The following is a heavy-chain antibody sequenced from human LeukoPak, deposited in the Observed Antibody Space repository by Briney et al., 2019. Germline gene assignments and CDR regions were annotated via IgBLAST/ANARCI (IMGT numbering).Heavy chain of an antibody. CDR3: ARDLGAVVPAAKGYYFDY. Sequence: ASVKVSCKASGGTFSSYAISWVRQAPGQGLEWMGGIIPIFGTANYAQKFQGRVTITTDESTSTAYMELSSLRSEDTAVYYCARDLGAVVPAAKGYYFDYWGQGTLVTVSS. D-gene: IGHD2-2*01. J-gene: IGHJ4*02. CDR1: GGTFSSYA. V-gene: IGHV1-69*05. CDR2: IIPIFGTA.